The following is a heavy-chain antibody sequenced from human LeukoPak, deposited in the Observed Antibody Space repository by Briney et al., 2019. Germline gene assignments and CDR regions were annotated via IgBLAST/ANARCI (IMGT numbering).Heavy chain of an antibody. V-gene: IGHV5-51*01. D-gene: IGHD6-19*01. J-gene: IGHJ6*02. CDR2: IYPGDSDT. CDR1: GYSFTSYR. Sequence: GESLKISCKGSGYSFTSYRIGWERQMPGKGLEWMGIIYPGDSDTRYSPSFQGQVTISADKSISTAYLQWSSLKASDTAMYYCARQAVSGTDSYYYYGMDVWGQGTTVTVSS. CDR3: ARQAVSGTDSYYYYGMDV.